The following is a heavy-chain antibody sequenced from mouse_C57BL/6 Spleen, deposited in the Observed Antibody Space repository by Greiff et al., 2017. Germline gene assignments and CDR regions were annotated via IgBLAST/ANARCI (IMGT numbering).Heavy chain of an antibody. J-gene: IGHJ4*01. CDR1: GYAFSSYW. D-gene: IGHD1-1*01. CDR2: IYPGDGDT. V-gene: IGHV1-80*01. Sequence: QVQLKESGAELVKPGASVKISCKASGYAFSSYWMNWVKQRPGKGLEWIGQIYPGDGDTNYNGKFKGKATLTADKSSSTAYMQLSSLTSEDSAVYFCARLEDLPLRVPYYYAMDYWGQGTSVTVSS. CDR3: ARLEDLPLRVPYYYAMDY.